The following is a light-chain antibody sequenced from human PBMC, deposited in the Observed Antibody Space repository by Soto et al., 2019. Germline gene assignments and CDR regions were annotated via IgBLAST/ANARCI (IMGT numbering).Light chain of an antibody. J-gene: IGKJ4*02. CDR1: QCISNY. CDR3: QKYNSAPL. CDR2: AAS. V-gene: IGKV1-27*01. Sequence: DIQMTQSPSSLSASVGDRVTITCRASQCISNYLAWYQQKPGKVPKLLIYAASTFQSGVPSRFSGSGSGTDFTLTISSLQPEDVATYYCQKYNSAPLFGGGTKVEIK.